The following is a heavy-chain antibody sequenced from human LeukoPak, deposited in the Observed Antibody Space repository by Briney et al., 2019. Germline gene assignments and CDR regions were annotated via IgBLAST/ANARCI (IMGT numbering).Heavy chain of an antibody. CDR3: ARQRDRYYFDY. D-gene: IGHD1-14*01. J-gene: IGHJ4*02. V-gene: IGHV3-66*02. CDR1: GFTVKSNY. Sequence: PGGSLRLSCAASGFTVKSNYMSWVRQAPGKGLEWVSVFYSGGSTYYADSVKGRFTISRDNSKKTLYLQMNSLRAEDTAVYYCARQRDRYYFDYWGQGTLVTVSP. CDR2: FYSGGST.